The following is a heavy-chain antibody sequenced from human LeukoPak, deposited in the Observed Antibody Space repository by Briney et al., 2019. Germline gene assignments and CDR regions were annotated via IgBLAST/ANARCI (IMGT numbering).Heavy chain of an antibody. CDR1: GGTFSSYA. CDR2: IIPIFGTA. CDR3: ASLYVDRQNPYYYYYMDV. J-gene: IGHJ6*03. V-gene: IGHV1-69*05. Sequence: SVKVSCKASGGTFSSYAISWVRQAPGQGLEWMGGIIPIFGTANYAQKFQGRVTITTDESTSTAYMELSSLRSEDTAVYYCASLYVDRQNPYYYYYMDVWGKGTTVTVSS. D-gene: IGHD2-8*01.